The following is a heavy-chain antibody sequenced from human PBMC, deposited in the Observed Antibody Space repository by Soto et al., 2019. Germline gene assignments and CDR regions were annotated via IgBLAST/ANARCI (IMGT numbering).Heavy chain of an antibody. V-gene: IGHV3-30*18. CDR3: AKDWAPYSSSWYFCDY. CDR1: GFTFSNYG. CDR2: ISYDGSNK. J-gene: IGHJ4*02. Sequence: GGSLRLSCAASGFTFSNYGIHWVRQAPGKGLEWVALISYDGSNKYYVDSVKGRFIISRDNSKNTLYLQMNSLRAEDTAVYYCAKDWAPYSSSWYFCDYWGQGT. D-gene: IGHD6-13*01.